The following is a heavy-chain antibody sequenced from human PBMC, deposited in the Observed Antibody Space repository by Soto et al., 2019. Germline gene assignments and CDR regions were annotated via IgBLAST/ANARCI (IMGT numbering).Heavy chain of an antibody. CDR3: ASYCSGGSCYSNRFDP. CDR1: GGSISSGGYS. J-gene: IGHJ5*02. D-gene: IGHD2-15*01. CDR2: IYHSGST. V-gene: IGHV4-30-2*01. Sequence: SETLSLTCAVSGGSISSGGYSWSWIRQPPGKGLEWIGYIYHSGSTYYNPSLKSRVTISVDRSKNQFSLKLSSVTAADTAVYYCASYCSGGSCYSNRFDPWGQGTLVTVSS.